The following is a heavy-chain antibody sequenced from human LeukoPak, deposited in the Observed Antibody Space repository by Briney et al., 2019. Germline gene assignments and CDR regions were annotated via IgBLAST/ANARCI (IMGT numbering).Heavy chain of an antibody. V-gene: IGHV3-23*01. Sequence: LTGGSLRLSCAASGFTFSTNAMNWVRQAPGKGLEWVSGIGGDVKSYYTDSVKGRFTISRDNSKNTLYLQMNSLRAEDTAIYYCAKDLHNWGGIDYWGQGTLVTVSS. CDR2: IGGDVKS. J-gene: IGHJ4*02. CDR3: AKDLHNWGGIDY. D-gene: IGHD2-21*01. CDR1: GFTFSTNA.